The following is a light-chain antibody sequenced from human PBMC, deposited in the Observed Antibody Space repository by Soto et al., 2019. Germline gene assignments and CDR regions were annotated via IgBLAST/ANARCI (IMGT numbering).Light chain of an antibody. Sequence: DIQMTQSPSSLSASVGDRVTITCRASQNIDNSLNWYQQKPGKAPRLLIYVASSLQSGVPSRFSGSGSGTEFTLTISSLQPEDFASYSCQLSYPTPFTFGPGTKVHV. V-gene: IGKV1-39*01. CDR1: QNIDNS. CDR2: VAS. J-gene: IGKJ3*01. CDR3: QLSYPTPFT.